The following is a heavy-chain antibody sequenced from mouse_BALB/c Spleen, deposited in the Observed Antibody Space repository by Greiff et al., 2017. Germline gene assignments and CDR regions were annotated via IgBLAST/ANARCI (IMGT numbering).Heavy chain of an antibody. V-gene: IGHV3-2*02. CDR1: GYSITSDYA. CDR2: ISYSGST. CDR3: ARGGGSSYYFDY. J-gene: IGHJ2*01. Sequence: EVKLQESGPGLVKPSQSLSLTCTVTGYSITSDYAWNWIRQFPGNKLEWMGYISYSGSTSYNPSLKSRISITRDTSKNQFFLQLNSVTTEDTATYYCARGGGSSYYFDYWGQGTTLTVSS. D-gene: IGHD1-1*01.